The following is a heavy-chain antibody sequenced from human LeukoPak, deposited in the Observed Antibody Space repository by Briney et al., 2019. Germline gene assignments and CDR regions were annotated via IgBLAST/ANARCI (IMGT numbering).Heavy chain of an antibody. J-gene: IGHJ4*02. CDR3: ARDHGSSGWYETVDY. Sequence: GGSLRLSCAASGFTFSSYGMHWVRQAPGKGLEWVAVISYDGSNKYYADSVKGRFTISRDNSKNTLYLQMSSLRAEDTAVYYCARDHGSSGWYETVDYWGQGTLVTVSS. CDR2: ISYDGSNK. D-gene: IGHD6-19*01. V-gene: IGHV3-30*03. CDR1: GFTFSSYG.